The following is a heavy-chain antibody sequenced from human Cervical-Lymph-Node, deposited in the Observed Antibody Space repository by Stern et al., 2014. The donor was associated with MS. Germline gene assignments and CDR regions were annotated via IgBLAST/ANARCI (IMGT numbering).Heavy chain of an antibody. J-gene: IGHJ6*02. V-gene: IGHV3-7*01. Sequence: VQLVESGGVLVQPGGSLKLSCAASGFTFSRYWMTWVRQAPGTGLEWVANIQEDGSEQYYLDSVKGRFTMSRDNAKNSLYLQMNSLRAEDTAVYYCARRVLVAMGGYPKTLDVWGRGTTVTVSS. D-gene: IGHD2-2*01. CDR3: ARRVLVAMGGYPKTLDV. CDR1: GFTFSRYW. CDR2: IQEDGSEQ.